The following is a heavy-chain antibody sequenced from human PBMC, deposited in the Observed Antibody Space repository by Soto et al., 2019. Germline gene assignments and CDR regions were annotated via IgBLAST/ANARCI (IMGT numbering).Heavy chain of an antibody. D-gene: IGHD5-18*01. J-gene: IGHJ6*02. Sequence: SETLSLTCTVSGGSISSYYWSWIRQPPGKGLEWIGYIYYSGSTNYNPSLKSRVTISVDTSKNQFSLKLSSVTAADTAVYYCARDNSRRVDTARRDPYYYGMDVWGQGTTVTVSS. CDR2: IYYSGST. CDR1: GGSISSYY. V-gene: IGHV4-59*01. CDR3: ARDNSRRVDTARRDPYYYGMDV.